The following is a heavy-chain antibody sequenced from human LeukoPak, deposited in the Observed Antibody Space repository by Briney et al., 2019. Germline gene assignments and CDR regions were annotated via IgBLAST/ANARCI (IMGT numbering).Heavy chain of an antibody. Sequence: PGRSLRLSCAASGFTFDDYAMHCVRQAPGKGLEWVSGISWNSGSIGYADSVKGRFTISRDNAKNSLYLQMNSLRAEDTALYYCAKDMGYCSSTICYVFDYWGQGTLVTVSS. CDR3: AKDMGYCSSTICYVFDY. CDR2: ISWNSGSI. J-gene: IGHJ4*02. V-gene: IGHV3-9*01. CDR1: GFTFDDYA. D-gene: IGHD2-2*01.